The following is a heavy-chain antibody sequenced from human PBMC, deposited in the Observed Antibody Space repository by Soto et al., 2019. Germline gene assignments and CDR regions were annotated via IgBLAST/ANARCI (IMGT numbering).Heavy chain of an antibody. CDR2: ISGSGGST. V-gene: IGHV3-23*01. D-gene: IGHD6-19*01. Sequence: GGSLRLSCAASGFTFSSYAMSWVRQAPGKGLEWVSAISGSGGSTYYADSVKGRFTISRDNSKNTLYLQMNSLRAEDTAVYYFAKSRPAGTGYYYYYGMDVWGQGTTVTVSS. CDR1: GFTFSSYA. J-gene: IGHJ6*02. CDR3: AKSRPAGTGYYYYYGMDV.